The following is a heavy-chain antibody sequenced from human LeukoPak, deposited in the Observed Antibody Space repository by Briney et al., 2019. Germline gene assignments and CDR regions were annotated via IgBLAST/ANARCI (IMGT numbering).Heavy chain of an antibody. CDR2: ISGSGAST. V-gene: IGHV3-23*01. D-gene: IGHD3-22*01. J-gene: IGHJ4*02. Sequence: PGGSLRLSCLTSGFTLSTNAMSWVRQAPGKGLEWISGISGSGASTYYADSVKGRFTISRDDSRNTLYLQMNSLRAEDTALYYCAKDMASGYYDSSGYYYGGDFDYWGQGTLVTVSS. CDR1: GFTLSTNA. CDR3: AKDMASGYYDSSGYYYGGDFDY.